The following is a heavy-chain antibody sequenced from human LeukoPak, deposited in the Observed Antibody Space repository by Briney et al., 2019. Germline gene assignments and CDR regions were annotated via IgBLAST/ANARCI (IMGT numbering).Heavy chain of an antibody. D-gene: IGHD6-13*01. V-gene: IGHV4-4*02. J-gene: IGHJ4*02. CDR2: IYHSGST. CDR1: GDSISSSNW. CDR3: ARVDSTSGANFDY. Sequence: SETLSLTCAVSGDSISSSNWWSWVRQSPGKGLEWIGEIYHSGSTNCNPSLKSRVSISVDKSNNLFSLKLNSATAADTAVYYCARVDSTSGANFDYWGQGTLVTVSS.